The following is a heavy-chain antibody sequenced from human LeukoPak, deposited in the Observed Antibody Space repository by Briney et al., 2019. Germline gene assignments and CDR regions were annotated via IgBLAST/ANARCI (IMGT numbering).Heavy chain of an antibody. CDR3: ARRVSVAGTGWWFDP. J-gene: IGHJ5*02. Sequence: SETLSLTCTVSGGSISSSSYYWGWIRQPPGKGLEWIGSIYYSGSTYYNPSLKSRVTISVDTSKNQFSLKLSSVTAADTAVYYCARRVSVAGTGWWFDPWGQGTLVTVSS. V-gene: IGHV4-39*01. D-gene: IGHD6-19*01. CDR2: IYYSGST. CDR1: GGSISSSSYY.